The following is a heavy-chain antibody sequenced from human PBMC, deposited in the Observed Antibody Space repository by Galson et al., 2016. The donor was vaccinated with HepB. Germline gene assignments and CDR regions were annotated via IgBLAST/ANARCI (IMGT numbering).Heavy chain of an antibody. J-gene: IGHJ4*02. Sequence: SLRLSCAASGFTFNEYAMHWVRQAPGKGLEWVSGITWNSGRIGYADSVRGRFTISRDSSKNSLHLQMNSLRVEDTAFYYCAKDIGAGHNFGLSSNYWGQGTLVTVSS. CDR2: ITWNSGRI. CDR3: AKDIGAGHNFGLSSNY. CDR1: GFTFNEYA. V-gene: IGHV3-9*01. D-gene: IGHD1-1*01.